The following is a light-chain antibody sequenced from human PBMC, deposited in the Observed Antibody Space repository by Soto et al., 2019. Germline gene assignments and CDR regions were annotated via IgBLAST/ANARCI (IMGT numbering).Light chain of an antibody. Sequence: SVFAHSPATLSLSPGERATLSCRTSLSVSVYLDWYQQKPGQAPRLLISDASNRATGIPARFSGSGSGTDFTLTISSLEPEDFAVYYCHQRQYWPPITFGQGTRLEIK. J-gene: IGKJ5*01. CDR1: LSVSVY. CDR3: HQRQYWPPIT. V-gene: IGKV3-11*01. CDR2: DAS.